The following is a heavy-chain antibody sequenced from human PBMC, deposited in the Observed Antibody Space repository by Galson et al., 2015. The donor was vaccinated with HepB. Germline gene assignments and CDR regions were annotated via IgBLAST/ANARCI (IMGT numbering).Heavy chain of an antibody. CDR1: GFTFSNYG. CDR3: ARDGGGPRELEWWSPNEALDY. CDR2: IWFDGSKK. V-gene: IGHV3-33*01. Sequence: SLRLSCAASGFTFSNYGMHWVRQAPGKGLEWVALIWFDGSKKYYADSVKGRFTTSRDNSNNTLFLQMNSLRAEDTAVYYCARDGGGPRELEWWSPNEALDYWGQGILVTVAS. D-gene: IGHD2-15*01. J-gene: IGHJ4*02.